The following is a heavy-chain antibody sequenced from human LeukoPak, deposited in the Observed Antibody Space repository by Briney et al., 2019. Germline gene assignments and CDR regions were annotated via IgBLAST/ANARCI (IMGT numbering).Heavy chain of an antibody. Sequence: PGGSLRLSCAASGFTFSSYWMSWVRQAPGKGLEWVANIKQDGSEKYYVDSVKGRFTISRDNAKNSLYLQMNSLRAEDTAVYYCARKIYYDSSGYYYPNWFDPWGQGTLVTVSS. CDR2: IKQDGSEK. D-gene: IGHD3-22*01. CDR3: ARKIYYDSSGYYYPNWFDP. J-gene: IGHJ5*02. CDR1: GFTFSSYW. V-gene: IGHV3-7*01.